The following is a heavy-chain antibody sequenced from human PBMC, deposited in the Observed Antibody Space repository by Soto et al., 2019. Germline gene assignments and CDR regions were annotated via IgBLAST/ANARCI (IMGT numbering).Heavy chain of an antibody. CDR1: GYTFTSYG. CDR3: ARHRIAVAGTYVFWFDP. J-gene: IGHJ5*02. Sequence: GASVKVSCKASGYTFTSYGISWVRQAPGQGLEWMGWISAYNGNTNYAQKLQGRVTMTTDTSTSTAYMELRSLRSDDTAVYYCARHRIAVAGTYVFWFDPWGQGTLVTVSS. CDR2: ISAYNGNT. V-gene: IGHV1-18*01. D-gene: IGHD6-19*01.